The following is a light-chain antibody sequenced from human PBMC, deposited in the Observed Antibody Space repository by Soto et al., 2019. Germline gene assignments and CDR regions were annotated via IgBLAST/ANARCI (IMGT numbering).Light chain of an antibody. V-gene: IGKV3-20*01. CDR1: QSISSK. CDR2: GAS. J-gene: IGKJ1*01. Sequence: IVMTQSPATLSVSPGERATLSCRASQSISSKLAWYQQKPGQAPRLLIYGASTRATGIPVRFSGSGSGTDFTLTISRLEPEDFAVYYCQQSGSSPPTFGQGTKVDIK. CDR3: QQSGSSPPT.